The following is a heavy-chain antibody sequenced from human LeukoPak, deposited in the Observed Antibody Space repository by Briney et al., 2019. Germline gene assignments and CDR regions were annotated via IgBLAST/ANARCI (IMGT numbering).Heavy chain of an antibody. CDR1: GFTFRSYS. D-gene: IGHD4-17*01. J-gene: IGHJ4*02. Sequence: GGSLRLSCAASGFTFRSYSMNWVRQAPGKRLEWLSSITSSGSHMYYADSVKGRFTISRDDAKSSLYLQMNSLSAEDTAVYYCASFMTTVTIPDYWGQGTLVTVSS. CDR2: ITSSGSHM. CDR3: ASFMTTVTIPDY. V-gene: IGHV3-21*01.